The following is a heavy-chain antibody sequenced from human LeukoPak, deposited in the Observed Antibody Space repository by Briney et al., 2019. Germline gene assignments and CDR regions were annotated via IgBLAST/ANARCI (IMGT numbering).Heavy chain of an antibody. J-gene: IGHJ4*02. CDR2: INHSGST. D-gene: IGHD6-13*01. V-gene: IGHV4-34*01. CDR1: GGSFSGYY. Sequence: PSETLSLTCAVYGGSFSGYYWSWIRQPPGKGLEWIGEINHSGSTNHNPSLKSRVTISVDTSKNQFSLKLSSVTAADTAVYYCARSPRRIAAAGSRFDYWGQGTLVTVSS. CDR3: ARSPRRIAAAGSRFDY.